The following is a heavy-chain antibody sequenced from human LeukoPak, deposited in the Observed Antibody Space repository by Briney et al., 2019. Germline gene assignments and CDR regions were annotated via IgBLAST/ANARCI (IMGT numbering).Heavy chain of an antibody. Sequence: GGSLRLSCAASGFTFSSYWMHWVRQAPGKGLVWVSRINSDGSSTSYADSVKGRFTISRDNAKNTLYLQMNSLRAEDTAVYYCARSHEGLRELSPDYWSQGILVTVSS. CDR1: GFTFSSYW. J-gene: IGHJ4*02. V-gene: IGHV3-74*01. CDR2: INSDGSST. D-gene: IGHD3-16*02. CDR3: ARSHEGLRELSPDY.